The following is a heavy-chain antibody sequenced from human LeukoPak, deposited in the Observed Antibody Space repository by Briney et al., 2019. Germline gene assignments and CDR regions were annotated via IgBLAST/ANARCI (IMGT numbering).Heavy chain of an antibody. CDR3: AKLSGYYYDSSGYYYEDY. Sequence: GGSLRLSCAASGFTFSSYAMSWVRQAPGKGLEWVSAISGSGGSTYYADSVKGRFTISRDNSKNTLYLQMNSLRAEDTAVYYCAKLSGYYYDSSGYYYEDYWGQGTLVTVSS. CDR2: ISGSGGST. CDR1: GFTFSSYA. D-gene: IGHD3-22*01. V-gene: IGHV3-23*01. J-gene: IGHJ4*02.